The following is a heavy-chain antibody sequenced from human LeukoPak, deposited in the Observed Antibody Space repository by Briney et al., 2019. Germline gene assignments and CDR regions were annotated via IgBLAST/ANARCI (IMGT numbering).Heavy chain of an antibody. CDR1: GFDLNTYE. CDR2: ITISGHTK. CDR3: ARGDLHADL. V-gene: IGHV3-48*03. J-gene: IGHJ5*02. Sequence: GGSLRLSCAASGFDLNTYEMNWVRQAPGKGLEWIADITISGHTKNYADSVKGRFTISRDNAGTPLYLQMNSLRVEDTGVYYCARGDLHADLWGQGTLVTVSS.